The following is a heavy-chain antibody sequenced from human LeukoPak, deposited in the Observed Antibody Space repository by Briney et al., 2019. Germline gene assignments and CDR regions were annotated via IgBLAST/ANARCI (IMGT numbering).Heavy chain of an antibody. D-gene: IGHD6-13*01. CDR1: GYTFTSYD. V-gene: IGHV1-18*01. Sequence: ASVKVSCTASGYTFTSYDISWVRQAPGQGLEWMGWISAYNGNTIYAHKLQDRVTMTTDTSTNTAYMDLRSLISDDTAVYYCARVEPGMGYWGQGTLVTVSS. J-gene: IGHJ4*02. CDR2: ISAYNGNT. CDR3: ARVEPGMGY.